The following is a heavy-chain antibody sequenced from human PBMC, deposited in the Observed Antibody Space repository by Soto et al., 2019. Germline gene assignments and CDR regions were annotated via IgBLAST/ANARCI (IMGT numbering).Heavy chain of an antibody. CDR3: AREAPYCTSATCPKFYDMDV. CDR1: GGTFGSYA. CDR2: IIPILNSP. J-gene: IGHJ6*02. V-gene: IGHV1-69*01. D-gene: IGHD2-2*01. Sequence: QVQLVQSGAEVKKPGSSVKVSCKASGGTFGSYAINWVRRAPGQGLEWLGVIIPILNSPAYAQKFQARVVITADEITNTCYMELNSLRFDDKAVYYCAREAPYCTSATCPKFYDMDVWGQGTTVTVAS.